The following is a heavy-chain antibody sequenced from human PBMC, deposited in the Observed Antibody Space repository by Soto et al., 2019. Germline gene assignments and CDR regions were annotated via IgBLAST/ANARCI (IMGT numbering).Heavy chain of an antibody. CDR3: ATGPTPAFAF. CDR1: GFTFSTYW. J-gene: IGHJ3*01. Sequence: GGSLRLSCAASGFTFSTYWMHRVRQAPGKGLVWVSRIHSDGITTLYADSVTGRFTISRDNAKNTVFLQMNSLRAEDTAVYYCATGPTPAFAFWGRGTMVTVSS. CDR2: IHSDGITT. V-gene: IGHV3-74*01. D-gene: IGHD1-1*01.